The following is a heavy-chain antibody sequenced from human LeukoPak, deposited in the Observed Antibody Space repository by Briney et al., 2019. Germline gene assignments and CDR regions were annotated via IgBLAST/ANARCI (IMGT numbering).Heavy chain of an antibody. J-gene: IGHJ3*02. Sequence: RGESLKISCKGSGYSFTSYWIGWVRQMPGKGLEWMGIIYPGDSDTRYSPSFQGQVTISADKSISTAYLQWSSLKASDTAMYYCARHLEGDGYNYDAFDIWGQGTMVTVSS. CDR2: IYPGDSDT. V-gene: IGHV5-51*01. CDR3: ARHLEGDGYNYDAFDI. CDR1: GYSFTSYW. D-gene: IGHD5-24*01.